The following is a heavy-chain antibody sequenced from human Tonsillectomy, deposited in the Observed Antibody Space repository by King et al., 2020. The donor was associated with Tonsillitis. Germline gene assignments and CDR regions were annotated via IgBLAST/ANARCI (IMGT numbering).Heavy chain of an antibody. CDR1: GFSLSTSGVG. CDR3: AHKSGYDYLAFDY. CDR2: IYRDDVK. V-gene: IGHV2-5*02. Sequence: VTLKESGPTLVKPTQTLTLTCTFSGFSLSTSGVGVGWIRQPPGNALEWLALIYRDDVKRDSPSLQIRLTTTKDTPKNHVVLTMTNIDPVDTATYYCAHKSGYDYLAFDYWGQGTLVTVSS. J-gene: IGHJ4*02. D-gene: IGHD5-12*01.